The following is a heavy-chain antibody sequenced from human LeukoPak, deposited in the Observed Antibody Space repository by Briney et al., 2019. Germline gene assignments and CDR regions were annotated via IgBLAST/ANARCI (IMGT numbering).Heavy chain of an antibody. CDR1: GGSFSGYY. J-gene: IGHJ4*02. CDR2: IYYSGST. V-gene: IGHV4-59*08. Sequence: SETLSLTCAVYGGSFSGYYWSWIRQPPGKGLEWIGYIYYSGSTNYNPSLKSRVTISVDTSKNQFSLKLSSVTAADTAVYYCARRPTYYYDSSGYYEAGYFDYWGQGTLVTVSS. CDR3: ARRPTYYYDSSGYYEAGYFDY. D-gene: IGHD3-22*01.